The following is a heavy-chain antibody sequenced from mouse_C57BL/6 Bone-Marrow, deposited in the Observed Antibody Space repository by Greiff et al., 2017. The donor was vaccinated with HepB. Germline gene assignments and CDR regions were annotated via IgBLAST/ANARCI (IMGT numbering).Heavy chain of an antibody. J-gene: IGHJ3*01. CDR3: ARNGYHGGWFAY. D-gene: IGHD2-2*01. Sequence: QVQLQQPGAELVRPGSSVKLSCKASGYTFTSYWMDWVKQRPGQGLEWIGNIYPSDSETHYNQKFKDKATLTVDKSSSTAYMQLRSLTSEDSAVYYCARNGYHGGWFAYWGQGALVTVSA. CDR1: GYTFTSYW. V-gene: IGHV1-61*01. CDR2: IYPSDSET.